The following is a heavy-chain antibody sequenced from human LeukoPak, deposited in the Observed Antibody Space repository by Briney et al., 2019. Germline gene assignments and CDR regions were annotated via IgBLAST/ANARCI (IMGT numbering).Heavy chain of an antibody. V-gene: IGHV3-30*02. CDR1: GFTFSSYG. Sequence: GGSLRLSCAASGFTFSSYGMHWVRQARGKGLEGVAFIRYDGSNKYYADSVKGRFTISRDNSKNTLYVQMNSLGAEDTAVYYCAKDGDYWGQGTLVTVSS. CDR3: AKDGDY. CDR2: IRYDGSNK. J-gene: IGHJ4*02.